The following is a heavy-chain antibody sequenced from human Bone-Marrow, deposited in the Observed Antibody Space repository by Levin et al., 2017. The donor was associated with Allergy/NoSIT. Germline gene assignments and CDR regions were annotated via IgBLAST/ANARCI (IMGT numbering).Heavy chain of an antibody. Sequence: GGSLRLSCAASGFSFSSYWMHWVRQAPGKGLVWVSRIHSDGSSTGYADSVKGRFTISRDNAKNTLYLQMNSLRAEDTAVYYCARYLYSRGWYYFDYWGQGTLVTVSS. CDR3: ARYLYSRGWYYFDY. CDR1: GFSFSSYW. CDR2: IHSDGSST. D-gene: IGHD6-19*01. J-gene: IGHJ4*02. V-gene: IGHV3-74*01.